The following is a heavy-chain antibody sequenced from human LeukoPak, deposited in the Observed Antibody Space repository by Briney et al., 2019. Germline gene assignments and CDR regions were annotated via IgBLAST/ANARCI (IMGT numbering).Heavy chain of an antibody. CDR3: AKDRVVCGTTSCYPGFDY. J-gene: IGHJ4*02. V-gene: IGHV3-30*02. Sequence: GGSLRLSCAASGFTFSNYGMHWVRQAPGKGLEWVAFIRYDGINKYYADSVKGRFTISRDNSKNTLYLQMNSLRAEDTAVYYCAKDRVVCGTTSCYPGFDYWGQGTLVTVSS. CDR2: IRYDGINK. D-gene: IGHD2-2*01. CDR1: GFTFSNYG.